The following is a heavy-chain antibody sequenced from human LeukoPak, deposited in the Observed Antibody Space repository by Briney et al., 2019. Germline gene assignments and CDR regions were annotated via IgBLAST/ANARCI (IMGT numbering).Heavy chain of an antibody. CDR3: ARDGEGYSGYDPGLTVYLSASYGMDV. CDR2: ISAYNGNT. Sequence: GASVKVSCKASGYTFTSYGISWVRQAPGQGLEWMGWISAYNGNTNYAQKLQGRVTMTTDTSTSTAYMELRSLRSDDTAVYYCARDGEGYSGYDPGLTVYLSASYGMDVWGQGTTVTVSS. V-gene: IGHV1-18*01. J-gene: IGHJ6*02. CDR1: GYTFTSYG. D-gene: IGHD5-12*01.